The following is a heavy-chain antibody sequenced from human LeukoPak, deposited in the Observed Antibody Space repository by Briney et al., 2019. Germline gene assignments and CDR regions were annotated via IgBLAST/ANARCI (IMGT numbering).Heavy chain of an antibody. Sequence: SQTLSLTCTVSGGSISSGGYYWSWIRQHPGKGLEWIGYIYYSGSTYYNPSLKSRVTISVDTSKNQSSLKLSSVTAADTAVYYCARDWGYSSSSSVGYYYYGMDVWGQGTTVTVSS. V-gene: IGHV4-31*03. CDR2: IYYSGST. CDR3: ARDWGYSSSSSVGYYYYGMDV. CDR1: GGSISSGGYY. D-gene: IGHD6-6*01. J-gene: IGHJ6*02.